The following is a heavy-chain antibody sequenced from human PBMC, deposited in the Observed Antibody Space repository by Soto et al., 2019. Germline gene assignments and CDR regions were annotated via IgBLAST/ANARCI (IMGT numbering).Heavy chain of an antibody. CDR3: ARTGYSSGWYVGGYFDY. J-gene: IGHJ4*02. D-gene: IGHD6-19*01. CDR1: GFTFSSYS. Sequence: PGGSLRLSCAASGFTFSSYSMNWVRQAPGKGLEWVASISSSSSYIYYADSVKGRFTISRDNAKNSLYLQMNSLRAEDTAVYYCARTGYSSGWYVGGYFDYWGQGTLVTVSS. V-gene: IGHV3-21*03. CDR2: ISSSSSYI.